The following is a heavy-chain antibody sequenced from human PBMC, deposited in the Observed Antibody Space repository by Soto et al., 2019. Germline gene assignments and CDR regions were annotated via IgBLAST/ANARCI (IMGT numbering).Heavy chain of an antibody. D-gene: IGHD6-19*01. Sequence: GGSLRLSCGASGFTFSNYYMSLIRQAPGKGLEWVSYISSTGRTIYYADSVKGRFTVSRDNAQNSLSLKLNSLRVEDTAVYYCARSYSSGWEFDYWGQGTQVTVSS. CDR3: ARSYSSGWEFDY. CDR2: ISSTGRTI. V-gene: IGHV3-11*01. CDR1: GFTFSNYY. J-gene: IGHJ4*02.